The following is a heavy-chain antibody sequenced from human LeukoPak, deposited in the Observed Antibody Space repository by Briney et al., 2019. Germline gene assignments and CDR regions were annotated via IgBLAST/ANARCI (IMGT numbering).Heavy chain of an antibody. V-gene: IGHV1-2*02. CDR3: AREYYDSSGNYSDYFDY. CDR1: GYRFTHYC. CDR2: INPNSGGP. D-gene: IGHD3-22*01. Sequence: GASVKVSCRASGYRFTHYCLHWVRQAPGQGLEWMGWINPNSGGPNYAQNFQGRITMTRDTSMTTAYLEMSGLRSDDTAVYYCAREYYDSSGNYSDYFDYWGQGTLVTVSS. J-gene: IGHJ4*02.